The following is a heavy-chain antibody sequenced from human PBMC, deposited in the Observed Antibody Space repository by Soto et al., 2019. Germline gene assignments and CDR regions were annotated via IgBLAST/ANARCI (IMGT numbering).Heavy chain of an antibody. CDR1: GSSISIYY. CDR3: ARGYYDGRHGLDV. Sequence: KTSETLSLTCSVSGSSISIYYWNWIRQTPGKGLEWIGYMYYRGTTKYNPSLKSRVTISVDTSKNQVSLKLSSVTAADTAVYYCARGYYDGRHGLDVWGQGTTVTVSS. D-gene: IGHD3-3*01. J-gene: IGHJ6*02. CDR2: MYYRGTT. V-gene: IGHV4-59*01.